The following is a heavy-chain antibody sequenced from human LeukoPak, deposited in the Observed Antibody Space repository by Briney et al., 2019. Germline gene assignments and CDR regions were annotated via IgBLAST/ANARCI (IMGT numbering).Heavy chain of an antibody. V-gene: IGHV3-7*01. J-gene: IGHJ6*03. CDR3: ARDGGGYSYGFYYYMDV. Sequence: PGGSLRLSCAASGFTFSSYWMSWVRQAPGKGLEWVANIKQDGSKKYYVDSVKGRFTISRDNAKNSLYLQMNSLRAEDTAVYYCARDGGGYSYGFYYYMDVWGKGTTVTVSS. CDR1: GFTFSSYW. CDR2: IKQDGSKK. D-gene: IGHD5-18*01.